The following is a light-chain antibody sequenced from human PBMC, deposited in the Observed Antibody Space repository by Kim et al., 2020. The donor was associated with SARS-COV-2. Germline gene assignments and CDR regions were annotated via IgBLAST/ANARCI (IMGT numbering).Light chain of an antibody. CDR3: NSRDRSGNHWV. V-gene: IGLV3-19*01. CDR1: SLRSYY. Sequence: SSELTQDPAVSVALGQTVRITCQGDSLRSYYASWYQQKPGQAPVLVIYGKNNRPSGIPDRFSGSSSGNTASLTITGAQAEDAADYFCNSRDRSGNHWVFGGGTQLTVL. CDR2: GKN. J-gene: IGLJ3*02.